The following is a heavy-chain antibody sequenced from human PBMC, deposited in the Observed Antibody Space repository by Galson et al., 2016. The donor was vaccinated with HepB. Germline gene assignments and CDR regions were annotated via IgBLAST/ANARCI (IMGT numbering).Heavy chain of an antibody. CDR1: GFPFEDYA. V-gene: IGHV3-9*01. D-gene: IGHD4-11*01. Sequence: SLRLSCAASGFPFEDYAMHWVRQVPGKGLEWVAGIHWYSSTKDYADSVRGRFTISRDNSKDTLYLQMNTLRVEDTAVYYCARGPGDYSIPVDNWGQETLVTVSS. CDR3: ARGPGDYSIPVDN. J-gene: IGHJ4*02. CDR2: IHWYSSTK.